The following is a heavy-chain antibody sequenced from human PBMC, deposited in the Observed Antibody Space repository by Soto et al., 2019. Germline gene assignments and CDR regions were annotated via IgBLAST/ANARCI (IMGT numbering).Heavy chain of an antibody. J-gene: IGHJ5*02. CDR3: AAFDPGPMGFDP. V-gene: IGHV1-58*01. Sequence: ASVRVSCKASGFTFSSSAVQWVRQARGQRLEWIGKIVVGSGNTNYAQKFQERVTITRDMSTSTAYMELSSLRSEDTAFYYCAAFDPGPMGFDPWGQGTLVTVSS. CDR2: IVVGSGNT. CDR1: GFTFSSSA. D-gene: IGHD3-9*01.